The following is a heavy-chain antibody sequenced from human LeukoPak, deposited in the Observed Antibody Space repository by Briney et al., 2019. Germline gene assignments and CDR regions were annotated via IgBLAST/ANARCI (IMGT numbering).Heavy chain of an antibody. CDR1: GFTFSSYS. D-gene: IGHD4-17*01. V-gene: IGHV3-21*04. CDR3: AKDPTVTTAPFDY. Sequence: GGSLRLSCAASGFTFSSYSMNWVRQAPGKGLEWVSSISSSSSYIYYADSVKGRFTISRDNAKNSLYLQMNSLRAEDTAVYYCAKDPTVTTAPFDYWGQGTLVTVSS. CDR2: ISSSSSYI. J-gene: IGHJ4*02.